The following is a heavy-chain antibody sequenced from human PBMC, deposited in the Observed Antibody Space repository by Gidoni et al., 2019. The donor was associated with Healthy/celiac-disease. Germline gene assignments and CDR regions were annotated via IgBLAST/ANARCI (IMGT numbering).Heavy chain of an antibody. CDR1: GGSISSSSYY. CDR2: IYYSGST. Sequence: QLQLQESGPGLVKPSETLSLTCTVSGGSISSSSYYWGWIRQPPGKGLEWIGSIYYSGSTYYNPSLKSRVTISVDTSKNQFSLKLSSVTAADTAVYYCARSASSGWYAYYYRDVWGKGTTVTVSS. V-gene: IGHV4-39*01. CDR3: ARSASSGWYAYYYRDV. D-gene: IGHD6-19*01. J-gene: IGHJ6*03.